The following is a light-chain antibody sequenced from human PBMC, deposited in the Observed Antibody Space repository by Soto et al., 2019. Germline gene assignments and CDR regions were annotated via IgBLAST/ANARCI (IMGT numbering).Light chain of an antibody. V-gene: IGKV1-27*01. Sequence: DIQMTQTPPSLSASVGDRVTITCRASQAISKYLAWYQQKPGKVPKLLIYAASTLQSGVPSRFSGSGSGTDFTLTISSLQPEDVATYCCQKYDSAPLFTFGPGTRVDVK. CDR2: AAS. CDR3: QKYDSAPLFT. J-gene: IGKJ3*01. CDR1: QAISKY.